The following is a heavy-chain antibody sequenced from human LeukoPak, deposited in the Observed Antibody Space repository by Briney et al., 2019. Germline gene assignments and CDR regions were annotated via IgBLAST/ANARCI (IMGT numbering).Heavy chain of an antibody. D-gene: IGHD2-2*02. CDR3: ARGAATAATPFDY. J-gene: IGHJ4*02. CDR2: IYYSGST. V-gene: IGHV4-59*01. CDR1: GGSISSYC. Sequence: SGTLSLTCTVSGGSISSYCWSWIRQPPGKGLEWIGYIYYSGSTNYNPSLKSRVTISVDTSKNQFSLKLSSVTAADTAVYYCARGAATAATPFDYWGQGTLVTVSS.